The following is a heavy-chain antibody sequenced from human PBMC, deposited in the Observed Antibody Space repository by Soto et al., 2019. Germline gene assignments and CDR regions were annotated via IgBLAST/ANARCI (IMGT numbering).Heavy chain of an antibody. D-gene: IGHD3-3*01. J-gene: IGHJ6*02. V-gene: IGHV4-39*01. CDR1: GGSISSSSYY. Sequence: PSETLSLTCTVSGGSISSSSYYWGWIRQPPGKGLEWIGSIYYSGSTYYNPSLKSRVTISVDTSKNQFSLKLSSVTAADTAVYYCARAIFGYGMDVWGQGTTVTVSS. CDR2: IYYSGST. CDR3: ARAIFGYGMDV.